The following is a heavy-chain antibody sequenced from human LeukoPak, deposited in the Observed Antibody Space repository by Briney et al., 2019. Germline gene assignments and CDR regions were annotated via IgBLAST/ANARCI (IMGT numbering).Heavy chain of an antibody. CDR3: ARRAFDYFDY. Sequence: SETLSLTCTVSGGSIGSSNYYWVWIRQPPGKGLEWIGSIYYSGSTYYHPSLESRVTISVDTSKNQFSLKLSSVTAADTAVYYCARRAFDYFDYWGQGTLVTVSS. CDR2: IYYSGST. V-gene: IGHV4-39*01. J-gene: IGHJ4*02. CDR1: GGSIGSSNYY.